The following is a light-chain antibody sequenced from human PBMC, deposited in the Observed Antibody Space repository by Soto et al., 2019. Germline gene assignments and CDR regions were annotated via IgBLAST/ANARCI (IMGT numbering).Light chain of an antibody. CDR1: SSNIGAGYD. Sequence: QSVLTQPPSVSGAPGQRVTISCTGSSSNIGAGYDVHWYQQLPGTAPKLLIYGNSNRPSGVPDRFSGSKSGTSASLAITGLQAEDDADYYGQSYDSSLSGYVFGPGTKLTVL. CDR3: QSYDSSLSGYV. J-gene: IGLJ1*01. CDR2: GNS. V-gene: IGLV1-40*01.